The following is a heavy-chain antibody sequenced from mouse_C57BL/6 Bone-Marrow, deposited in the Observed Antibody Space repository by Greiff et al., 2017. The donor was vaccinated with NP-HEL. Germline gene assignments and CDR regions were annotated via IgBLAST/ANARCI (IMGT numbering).Heavy chain of an antibody. J-gene: IGHJ4*01. CDR3: AREGDYYAMDY. V-gene: IGHV1-63*01. CDR2: IYPGGGYT. Sequence: QVTLKESGAELVRPGTSVKMSCKASGYTFTNYWIGWAKRRPGHGLEWIGDIYPGGGYTNYNEKFKGKATLTADKSSSTAYMQFSSLTSEDSAIYYCAREGDYYAMDYWGQGTSVTVSS. CDR1: GYTFTNYW.